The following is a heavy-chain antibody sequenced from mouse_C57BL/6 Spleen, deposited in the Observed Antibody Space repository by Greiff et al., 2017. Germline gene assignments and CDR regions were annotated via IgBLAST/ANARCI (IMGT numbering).Heavy chain of an antibody. CDR2: IWSDGST. J-gene: IGHJ3*01. CDR1: GFSLTSYG. CDR3: ARDEGYGRGFAD. D-gene: IGHD1-1*01. V-gene: IGHV2-6*03. Sequence: VQLQESGPGLVAPSQSLSITCTASGFSLTSYGVHWVRQPPGKGLEWLVVIWSDGSTTHNSSLKSSLSISKDNSKSQVFLKMNSLQTNDTAMYYCARDEGYGRGFADWGKGTLVTVAA.